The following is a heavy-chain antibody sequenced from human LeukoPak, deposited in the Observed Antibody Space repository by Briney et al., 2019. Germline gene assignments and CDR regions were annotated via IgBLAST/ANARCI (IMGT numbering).Heavy chain of an antibody. V-gene: IGHV1-18*01. CDR1: GYSFVLYG. Sequence: AASVKVSCKASGYSFVLYGISWVRQAPGQGPEWMGWISTYNGNTKYAEKFQGRVTMTTDTPTSTAYMELRSLGSDDTAVYYCARDEDYGIFVNVDYWGQGTLVTVSS. J-gene: IGHJ4*02. CDR3: ARDEDYGIFVNVDY. D-gene: IGHD4-17*01. CDR2: ISTYNGNT.